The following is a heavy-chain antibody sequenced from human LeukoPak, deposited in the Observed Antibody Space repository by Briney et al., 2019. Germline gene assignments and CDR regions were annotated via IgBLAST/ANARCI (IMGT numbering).Heavy chain of an antibody. V-gene: IGHV3-11*01. D-gene: IGHD2/OR15-2a*01. CDR1: GFTFSDYY. CDR2: ISSSGTTI. J-gene: IGHJ4*02. CDR3: ATDQNIVGD. Sequence: PGGSLRLSCAASGFTFSDYYMTWIRQAPGKGLEWVSHISSSGTTIYYADSVKGRFTISRDDTKNSLYLQMNSLRAEDTAVYYCATDQNIVGDWGQGTLVTVSS.